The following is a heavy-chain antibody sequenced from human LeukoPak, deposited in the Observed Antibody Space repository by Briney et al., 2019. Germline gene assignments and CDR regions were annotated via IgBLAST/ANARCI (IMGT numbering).Heavy chain of an antibody. Sequence: QAAETLTLSCAASGVSFNNYCMNWVRQAPGKGLEWVSAITARDGRAYYADSVNGRSTIAKDSSKNTIYLQRNSPKAEDSAVYFCAKTGPGSGWTRYYFDYWDQGALVTVSS. J-gene: IGHJ4*02. CDR1: GVSFNNYC. V-gene: IGHV3-23*01. D-gene: IGHD6-19*01. CDR2: ITARDGRA. CDR3: AKTGPGSGWTRYYFDY.